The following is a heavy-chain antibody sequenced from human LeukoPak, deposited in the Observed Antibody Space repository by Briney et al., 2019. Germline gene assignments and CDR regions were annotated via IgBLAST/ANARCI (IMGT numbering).Heavy chain of an antibody. CDR1: GGSISSGGYY. CDR3: ARDLSVGAGARNDAFDI. CDR2: IYYSGST. D-gene: IGHD1-26*01. Sequence: SQTLSLTCTVSGGSISSGGYYWSWIRQHPGKGLEWIGYIYYSGSTYYNPSLKSRVTVSVDKSKNQFSLKLSSVTAADTAVYYCARDLSVGAGARNDAFDIWGQGTMVTVSS. V-gene: IGHV4-31*03. J-gene: IGHJ3*02.